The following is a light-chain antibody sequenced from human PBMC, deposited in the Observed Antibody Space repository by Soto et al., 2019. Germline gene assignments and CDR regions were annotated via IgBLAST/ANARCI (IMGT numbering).Light chain of an antibody. CDR2: DAS. V-gene: IGKV3-11*01. CDR3: QQYGSSPT. CDR1: QSVSRN. J-gene: IGKJ5*01. Sequence: EIVLTHSPPIISLSPLEVATPSFRTSQSVSRNLAWYQQKPGQAPRLLIYDASQRATGIAARFSGSGSGTDFTLTISSLETEDFAVYYCQQYGSSPTFGQGIRLEIK.